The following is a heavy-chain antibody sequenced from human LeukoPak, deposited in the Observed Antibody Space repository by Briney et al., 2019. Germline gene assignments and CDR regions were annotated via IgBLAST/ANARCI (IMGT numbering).Heavy chain of an antibody. CDR3: ARGLPNYYGMDV. CDR2: IKGDASST. CDR1: GFTFSSYW. Sequence: GGSLRLSCAAPGFTFSSYWMHWVRQAPGKGLVWVSRIKGDASSTNYADSVRGRFTISRDNAKNTVYLQMNSLRTEDTAVYYCARGLPNYYGMDVWGQGTTVTVSS. V-gene: IGHV3-74*01. J-gene: IGHJ6*02.